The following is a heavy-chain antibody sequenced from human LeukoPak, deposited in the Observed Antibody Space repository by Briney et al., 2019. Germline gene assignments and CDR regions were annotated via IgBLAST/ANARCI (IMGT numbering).Heavy chain of an antibody. V-gene: IGHV3-74*01. J-gene: IGHJ4*02. CDR3: ARAPWGYCSGGSCYSSYFDY. CDR1: GFTFSSYC. Sequence: GGSLRLSXAASGFTFSSYCMHWVGQAPGKGLVWVSRINSDGSSTSYADSVKGRFTISRDNAKNTLYLQMNSLRAEDTAVYYCARAPWGYCSGGSCYSSYFDYWGQGTLVTVSS. CDR2: INSDGSST. D-gene: IGHD2-15*01.